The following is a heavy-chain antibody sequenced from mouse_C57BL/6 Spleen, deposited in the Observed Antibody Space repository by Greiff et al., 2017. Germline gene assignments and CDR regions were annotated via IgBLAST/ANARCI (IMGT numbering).Heavy chain of an antibody. CDR1: GYTFTSYW. CDR3: ARYDYHYYAMDY. CDR2: IDPSDSYT. D-gene: IGHD2-4*01. J-gene: IGHJ4*01. V-gene: IGHV1-69*01. Sequence: QVQLQQPGAELVMPGASVKLSCKASGYTFTSYWMHWVKQRPGQGLEWIGEIDPSDSYTNYNQKFKGKSTLTVDKSASTAYMQLSSLTSEDSAVYYCARYDYHYYAMDYWGQGTSVTVSS.